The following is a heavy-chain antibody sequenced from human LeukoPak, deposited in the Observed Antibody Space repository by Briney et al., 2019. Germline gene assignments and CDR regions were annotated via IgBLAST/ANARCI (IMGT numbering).Heavy chain of an antibody. CDR3: ARQTGSGLFILP. Sequence: SSETLSLTCTVSGVSISSNNSYWGWIRQPPGKGLEWIGSIYYSGNTYYNASLKSQVSISIDTSKNQFSLRLTSVTAADTAVYYCARQTGSGLFILPGGQGTLVTVSS. V-gene: IGHV4-39*01. CDR1: GVSISSNNSY. D-gene: IGHD3/OR15-3a*01. J-gene: IGHJ4*02. CDR2: IYYSGNT.